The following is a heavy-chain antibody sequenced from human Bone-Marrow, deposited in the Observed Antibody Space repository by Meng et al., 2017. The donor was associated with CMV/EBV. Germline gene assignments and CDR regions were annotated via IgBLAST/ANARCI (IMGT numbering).Heavy chain of an antibody. Sequence: GGSLRLSCAASGFTVSSNYMSWVRQAPGKGLEWVSVIYSGGSTYYADSVKGRFTISRDNSKNTLYLQMNSLRAEDTAVYYCARLKWEPSTYYFDYWGQGTLVTVSS. CDR2: IYSGGST. V-gene: IGHV3-66*02. J-gene: IGHJ4*02. D-gene: IGHD1-26*01. CDR3: ARLKWEPSTYYFDY. CDR1: GFTVSSNY.